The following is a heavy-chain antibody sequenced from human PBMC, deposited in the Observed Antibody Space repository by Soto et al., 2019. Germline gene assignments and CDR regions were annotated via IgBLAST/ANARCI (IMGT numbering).Heavy chain of an antibody. CDR3: PRKINDYDSSGFNWYDP. D-gene: IGHD3-22*01. V-gene: IGHV4-31*03. CDR2: IYYSGST. CDR1: GGSISSGGYY. Sequence: PSETLSLTCTVSGGSISSGGYYWSWIRQHPGKGLEWIGYIYYSGSTYYNPSLKSRVTISLTTSKSRFPLKRSSVTASDTAVYYGPRKINDYDSSGFNWYDPWDRGPLITFSS. J-gene: IGHJ5*02.